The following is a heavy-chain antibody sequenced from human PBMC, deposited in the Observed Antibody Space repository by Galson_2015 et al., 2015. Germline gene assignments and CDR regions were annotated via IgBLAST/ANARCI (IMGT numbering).Heavy chain of an antibody. CDR3: ARERTIYDLLTGFYRDDAFNI. Sequence: SVKVSCKASGYSFTDYYIHWVRQAPGQGLEWMGWINPVSGDTNYAQKFQGWVTMTRDTSISTAYMELRRLKFGDTAVYFCARERTIYDLLTGFYRDDAFNIWGQGTGVTVSS. CDR2: INPVSGDT. J-gene: IGHJ3*02. CDR1: GYSFTDYY. D-gene: IGHD3-9*01. V-gene: IGHV1-2*04.